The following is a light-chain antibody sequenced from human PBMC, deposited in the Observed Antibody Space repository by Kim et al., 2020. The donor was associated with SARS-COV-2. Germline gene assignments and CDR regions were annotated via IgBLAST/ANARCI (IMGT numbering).Light chain of an antibody. CDR1: QSLVSGDGNTY. Sequence: PASSSCRSSQSLVSGDGNTYLNWLHQRPGQSPRRLIYKVSKRDSGVPDRFSGSGSSTYFTLKITRVEAEDVGVFYCMQGTHWPLTFGGGTKVDIK. CDR2: KVS. J-gene: IGKJ4*01. CDR3: MQGTHWPLT. V-gene: IGKV2-30*01.